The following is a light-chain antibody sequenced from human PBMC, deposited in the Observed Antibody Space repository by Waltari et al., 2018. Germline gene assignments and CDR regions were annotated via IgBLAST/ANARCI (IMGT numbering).Light chain of an antibody. CDR1: QSVSTN. V-gene: IGKV3-15*01. Sequence: EVVMTQSPATLSVSPGERATLSCRASQSVSTNLARAQQNPGQAPRLLIYGAAVRATDIPARFSGSGSGTEFTLTISSLQSEDFAVYYCHQYNDWPPTFGQGTTVEIK. CDR3: HQYNDWPPT. J-gene: IGKJ1*01. CDR2: GAA.